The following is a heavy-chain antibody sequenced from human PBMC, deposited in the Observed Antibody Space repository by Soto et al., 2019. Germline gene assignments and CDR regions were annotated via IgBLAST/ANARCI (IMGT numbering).Heavy chain of an antibody. CDR3: AKDRGIAALENGYYFDY. V-gene: IGHV3-30*18. CDR1: GFTFSSYG. J-gene: IGHJ4*02. Sequence: QVQLAESGGGVVQPGRSLRLSCAASGFTFSSYGMHWVRQAPGKGLEWVAVMSYDGSNKYYADSVKGRFTISRDNSKNTLYLQMNSLRAEDTAVYYCAKDRGIAALENGYYFDYWGQGTLVTVSS. D-gene: IGHD6-13*01. CDR2: MSYDGSNK.